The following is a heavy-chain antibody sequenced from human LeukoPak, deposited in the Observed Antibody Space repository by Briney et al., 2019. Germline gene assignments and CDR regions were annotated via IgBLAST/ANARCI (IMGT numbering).Heavy chain of an antibody. CDR1: GGSISSGGYS. CDR2: IYHSGST. Sequence: SGTLSLTCAVSGGSISSGGYSWSWIRQPPGKGLEWIGYIYHSGSTYYNPSLKSRVTISVDRSKNQFSLKLSSVTAADTAVYYCASSMRVFGVVSHDAFDIWGQGTMVTVSS. D-gene: IGHD3-3*01. V-gene: IGHV4-30-2*01. CDR3: ASSMRVFGVVSHDAFDI. J-gene: IGHJ3*02.